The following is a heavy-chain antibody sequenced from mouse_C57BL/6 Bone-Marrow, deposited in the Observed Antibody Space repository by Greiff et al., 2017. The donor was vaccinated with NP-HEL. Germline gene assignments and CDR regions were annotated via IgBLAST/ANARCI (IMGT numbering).Heavy chain of an antibody. CDR2: ISNGGGSP. CDR1: GFTFSDYY. J-gene: IGHJ4*01. V-gene: IGHV5-12*01. Sequence: EVKLVESGGGLVQPGGSLKLSCAASGFTFSDYYMYWVRQTPEKRLEWVAYISNGGGSPYYPDTVKGRFTISRDNAKNTLYLQMSRLKSEDTAMYYCARHGLKAMDYWGQGTSVTVSS. D-gene: IGHD1-3*01. CDR3: ARHGLKAMDY.